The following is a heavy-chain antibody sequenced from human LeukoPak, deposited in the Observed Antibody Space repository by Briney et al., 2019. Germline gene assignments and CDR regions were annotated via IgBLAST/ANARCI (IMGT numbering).Heavy chain of an antibody. CDR1: GYTFTNYA. V-gene: IGHV1-3*03. CDR3: AGEDYYDCGSNDY. CDR2: INAGHGNK. D-gene: IGHD3-22*01. Sequence: ASVKVSCKASGYTFTNYAMHWVRQAPGQRLEWMGWINAGHGNKKYSQEFQGRVTITRDTSASTAYMELSSRRCEDTAVYYCAGEDYYDCGSNDYWGEGTLVTVSS. J-gene: IGHJ4*02.